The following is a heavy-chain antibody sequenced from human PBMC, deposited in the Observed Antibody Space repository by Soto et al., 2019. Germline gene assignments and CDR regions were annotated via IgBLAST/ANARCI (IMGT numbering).Heavy chain of an antibody. CDR2: INGGGDVK. J-gene: IGHJ5*01. D-gene: IGHD3-3*01. V-gene: IGHV3-48*03. Sequence: GGSLRLSCAASGFAFANYEMHWVRQAPGKGLDWVAYINGGGDVKYYADSVEGRLTISRDNAKNALFLQMDNLRAEDTAIYYCARLSGDGFWKSYSPYNLFESWGQGALVTVSS. CDR1: GFAFANYE. CDR3: ARLSGDGFWKSYSPYNLFES.